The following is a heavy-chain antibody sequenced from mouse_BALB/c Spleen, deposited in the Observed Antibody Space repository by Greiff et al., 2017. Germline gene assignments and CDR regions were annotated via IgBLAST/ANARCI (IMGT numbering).Heavy chain of an antibody. CDR3: ARAPYYGSSYFDY. Sequence: EVQRVESGGGLVQPGGSRKLSCAASGFTFSSFGMHWVRQAPEKGLEWVAYISSGSSTIYYADTVKGRFTISRDNPKNTLFLQMTSLRSEDTAMYYCARAPYYGSSYFDYWGQGTTLTVSS. CDR2: ISSGSSTI. J-gene: IGHJ2*01. D-gene: IGHD1-1*01. V-gene: IGHV5-17*02. CDR1: GFTFSSFG.